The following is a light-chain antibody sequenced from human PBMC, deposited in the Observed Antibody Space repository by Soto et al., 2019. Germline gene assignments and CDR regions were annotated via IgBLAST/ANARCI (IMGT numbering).Light chain of an antibody. CDR3: QQYGCSPFT. CDR1: QSVSSSY. J-gene: IGKJ3*01. V-gene: IGKV3-20*01. Sequence: EIVLTQSPGTLSLSPGERATLSCRASQSVSSSYLAWYQQKPGQAPRLLIYGASSRATGIADRFSGSGSGTDFPLTISRLEPEDFAVYYCQQYGCSPFTFGPGTKVDIK. CDR2: GAS.